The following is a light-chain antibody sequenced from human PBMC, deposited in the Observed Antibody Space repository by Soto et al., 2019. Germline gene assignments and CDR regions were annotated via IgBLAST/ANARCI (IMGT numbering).Light chain of an antibody. J-gene: IGKJ1*01. CDR2: GAS. V-gene: IGKV3-15*01. CDR1: PGVSIN. CDR3: QQSHDWPRT. Sequence: EIVLTQSPATLSLSPGERATLSCRASPGVSINLAWYQQKPGQAPRLLIYGASTRATEVPARFSGGGSGTEFTLTISSLQYEDFAVYYCQQSHDWPRTFGQGTKVEIK.